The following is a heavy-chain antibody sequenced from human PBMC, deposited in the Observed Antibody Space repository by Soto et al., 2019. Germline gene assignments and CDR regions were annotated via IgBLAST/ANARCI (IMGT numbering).Heavy chain of an antibody. CDR1: GFTFSSYA. CDR2: ISGSGGST. CDR3: AKASIAAAGYPDYYYGMDV. Sequence: GGSLRLSCAASGFTFSSYAMSWVRQAPGKGLEWVSAISGSGGSTYYADSVKGRFTISRDNSKNTLYLQMNGLRAEDTAVYYCAKASIAAAGYPDYYYGMDVWGQGTTVTVSS. V-gene: IGHV3-23*01. J-gene: IGHJ6*02. D-gene: IGHD6-13*01.